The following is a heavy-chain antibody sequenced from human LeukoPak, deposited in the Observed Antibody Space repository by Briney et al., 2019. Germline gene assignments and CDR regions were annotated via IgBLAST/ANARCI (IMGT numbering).Heavy chain of an antibody. CDR2: IRYDGSNK. Sequence: GGSLRLSCAASGFTFSSYGMHWVRQAPGKGLEWVALIRYDGSNKYYADSVKGRFTISRDNSKNTLYLQMNSLRAEDTAVYYCAKEGRDIVAVTSAGDYWGQGTLVTVSS. J-gene: IGHJ4*02. CDR3: AKEGRDIVAVTSAGDY. V-gene: IGHV3-30*02. D-gene: IGHD2-2*01. CDR1: GFTFSSYG.